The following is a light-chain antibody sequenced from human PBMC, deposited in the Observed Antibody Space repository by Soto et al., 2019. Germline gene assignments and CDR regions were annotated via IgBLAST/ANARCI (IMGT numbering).Light chain of an antibody. CDR2: GAS. V-gene: IGKV3-20*01. CDR3: QQYGSSPIT. Sequence: EIRLTQSPDTLSLSPGERATLSCRASQTVSSNYLAWCQQRPGQAPRLLIYGASTRAAGIPDRFSGSGSGTDFTLTITRLEPEDFAVYYCQQYGSSPITFGQGTRLEIK. J-gene: IGKJ5*01. CDR1: QTVSSNY.